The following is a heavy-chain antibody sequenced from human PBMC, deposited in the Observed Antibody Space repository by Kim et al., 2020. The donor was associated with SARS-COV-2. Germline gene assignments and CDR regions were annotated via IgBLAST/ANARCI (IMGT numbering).Heavy chain of an antibody. V-gene: IGHV3-23*01. D-gene: IGHD5-12*01. CDR2: VSGVGVNK. CDR3: AKRAVMDGYNYFYYYGMDV. CDR1: GFTFDNYA. Sequence: GGSLRLSCVGSGFTFDNYAMSWVRQAPGKGLEWVSVVSGVGVNKFYADSVRGRFTISRDNSKNIFYLQMNSLRDEDTALYYCAKRAVMDGYNYFYYYGMDVWGQGTTVTVSS. J-gene: IGHJ6*02.